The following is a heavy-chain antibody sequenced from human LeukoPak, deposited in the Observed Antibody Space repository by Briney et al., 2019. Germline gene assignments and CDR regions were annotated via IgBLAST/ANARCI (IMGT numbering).Heavy chain of an antibody. CDR2: ISWNSGSI. Sequence: PGGSLRLSCAASGFTFDDYAMHWVRQAPGKGLEWVSGISWNSGSIGYADSVKGRFTISRDNAKNSLYLQMNSLRAEDTALYYCAKGYYGDYGYYFDYWGQGTLATVSS. V-gene: IGHV3-9*01. CDR1: GFTFDDYA. CDR3: AKGYYGDYGYYFDY. D-gene: IGHD4-17*01. J-gene: IGHJ4*02.